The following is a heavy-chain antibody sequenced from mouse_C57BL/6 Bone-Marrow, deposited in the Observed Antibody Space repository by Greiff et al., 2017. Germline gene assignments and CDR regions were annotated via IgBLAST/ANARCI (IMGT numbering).Heavy chain of an antibody. J-gene: IGHJ1*03. Sequence: QVQLQQPGAELVKPGASVKMSCKASGYTFTSYWITWVKQRPGQGLEWIGDRYPGSGSTNYNEKFKSKATLTVDTSSGTAYMQLSSLTSEDSAVYYCARPYYSNYWYFDVWGTGTTVTVSS. CDR3: ARPYYSNYWYFDV. V-gene: IGHV1-55*01. CDR2: RYPGSGST. CDR1: GYTFTSYW. D-gene: IGHD2-5*01.